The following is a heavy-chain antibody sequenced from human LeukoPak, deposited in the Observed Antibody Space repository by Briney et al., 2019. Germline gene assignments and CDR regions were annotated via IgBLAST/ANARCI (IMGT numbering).Heavy chain of an antibody. Sequence: TSETLSLTCTVSGGSISSYYWSWIRQPPGKGLEWIGYIYYSGSTNYNPSLKSRVTISVDTSKNQFSLKLSSVSAADTAVYYCARWYSSGWYENQYFDYWGQGTLVTVSS. CDR3: ARWYSSGWYENQYFDY. J-gene: IGHJ4*02. CDR1: GGSISSYY. V-gene: IGHV4-59*01. CDR2: IYYSGST. D-gene: IGHD6-19*01.